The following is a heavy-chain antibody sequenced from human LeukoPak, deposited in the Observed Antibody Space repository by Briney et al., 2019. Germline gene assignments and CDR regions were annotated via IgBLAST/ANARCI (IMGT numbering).Heavy chain of an antibody. Sequence: ASVKVSCKASGYTFTGYYMHWVRQAPGQGLEWMGWINPNSGGTNYAQKFQGRVTMTRDTSISTAYMELSRLRSDDTAVYYCARGSSLRYSSGWYIWFDPWGQGTLVTVSS. D-gene: IGHD6-19*01. V-gene: IGHV1-2*02. CDR1: GYTFTGYY. J-gene: IGHJ5*02. CDR3: ARGSSLRYSSGWYIWFDP. CDR2: INPNSGGT.